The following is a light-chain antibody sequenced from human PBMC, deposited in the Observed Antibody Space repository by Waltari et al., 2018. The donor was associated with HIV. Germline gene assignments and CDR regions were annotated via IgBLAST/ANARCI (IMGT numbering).Light chain of an antibody. V-gene: IGKV4-1*01. CDR1: PNVLYSSNNKNY. CDR3: QQYYSTWT. CDR2: WAS. Sequence: DIVMTHSPVSMAVSLVERATINCKSSPNVLYSSNNKNYLAWYQQKPGPPPQLLISWASTRESGVPDRFSGSGSGTDFTLTISSLQAEDVAVYYCQQYYSTWTFGQGTKVEIK. J-gene: IGKJ1*01.